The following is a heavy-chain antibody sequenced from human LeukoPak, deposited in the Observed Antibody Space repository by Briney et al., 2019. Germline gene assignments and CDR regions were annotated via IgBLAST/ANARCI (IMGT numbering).Heavy chain of an antibody. CDR2: IRYDGSNK. J-gene: IGHJ4*02. CDR3: AKDPVFGVVTNLLSYFDY. Sequence: GGSLRLSCAASGFTFSSYGMHWVRQAPGKGPEWVAFIRYDGSNKYYADSVKGRFTISRDNSKNTLYLQMNSLRAEDTAVYYCAKDPVFGVVTNLLSYFDYWGQGTLVTVSS. CDR1: GFTFSSYG. V-gene: IGHV3-30*02. D-gene: IGHD3-3*01.